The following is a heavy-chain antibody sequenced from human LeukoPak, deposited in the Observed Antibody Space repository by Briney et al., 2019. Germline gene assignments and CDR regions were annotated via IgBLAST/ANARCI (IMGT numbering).Heavy chain of an antibody. D-gene: IGHD2-15*01. CDR2: VSSGGGTT. CDR1: GFTFSSYA. J-gene: IGHJ6*02. CDR3: ASWWATSYGMDV. V-gene: IGHV3-23*01. Sequence: GGSLRLSCAASGFTFSSYAMSWVRQAPGKGPEWVSAVSSGGGTTYYADSVKGRFTVSRDNAKNSLYLQMNSLRAEDTAVYYCASWWATSYGMDVWGQGTTVTVSS.